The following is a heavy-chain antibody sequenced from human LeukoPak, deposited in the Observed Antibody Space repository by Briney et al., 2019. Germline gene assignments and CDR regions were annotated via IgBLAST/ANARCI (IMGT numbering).Heavy chain of an antibody. J-gene: IGHJ3*02. CDR1: GFTFSSYE. CDR3: ARGRREDGSGKYGAFDI. Sequence: PGGSLRLSCAASGFTFSSYEMNWVRQAPGKGLEWVSYISSSGSTIYYADSVKGRFTISRDNSKNTLYLQMNSLRAEDTAVYYCARGRREDGSGKYGAFDIWGQGTMVTVSS. V-gene: IGHV3-48*03. D-gene: IGHD3-10*01. CDR2: ISSSGSTI.